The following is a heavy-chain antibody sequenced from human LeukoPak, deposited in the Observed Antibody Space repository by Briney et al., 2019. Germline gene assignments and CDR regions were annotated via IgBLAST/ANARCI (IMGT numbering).Heavy chain of an antibody. D-gene: IGHD6-13*01. Sequence: GGSLRLSCAASGFTFRNYRMNWVRQAPGKGLEWVSCISSSSSYIYYADSVKGRFTISRDNAKNSLYLQMNSLRAEDTAVYYCAREWAAAGTGFDYWGQGTLVTVSS. CDR1: GFTFRNYR. J-gene: IGHJ4*02. CDR3: AREWAAAGTGFDY. V-gene: IGHV3-21*01. CDR2: ISSSSSYI.